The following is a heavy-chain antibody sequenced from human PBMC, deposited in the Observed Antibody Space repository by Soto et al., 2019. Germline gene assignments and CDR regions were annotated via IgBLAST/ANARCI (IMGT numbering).Heavy chain of an antibody. CDR3: TTAFYGDYGLYFDY. Sequence: GGSLRLSCAASGFTFSNAWMSWVRQAPGRGLEWVGRIKSKTDGGTTDYAAPVKGRFTISRDDSKNTLYLQMDSLKTEDTAVYYCTTAFYGDYGLYFDYWGQGTLVTVSS. V-gene: IGHV3-15*01. J-gene: IGHJ4*02. CDR2: IKSKTDGGTT. CDR1: GFTFSNAW. D-gene: IGHD4-17*01.